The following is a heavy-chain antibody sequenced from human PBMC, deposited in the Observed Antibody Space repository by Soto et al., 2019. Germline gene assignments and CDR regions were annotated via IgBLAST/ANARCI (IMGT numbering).Heavy chain of an antibody. CDR1: GGTFSSYA. Sequence: QVQLVQSGAEVKKPGSSVKVSCKASGGTFSSYAISWVRQAPGQGLEWMGGIIPIFGTANYAQKFQGRVTITADKSTSTAYVELSSLRSEDTAVYYCARSIGDCRGGSCYRSGYWGQGTLFTVSS. CDR3: ARSIGDCRGGSCYRSGY. J-gene: IGHJ4*02. V-gene: IGHV1-69*06. D-gene: IGHD2-15*01. CDR2: IIPIFGTA.